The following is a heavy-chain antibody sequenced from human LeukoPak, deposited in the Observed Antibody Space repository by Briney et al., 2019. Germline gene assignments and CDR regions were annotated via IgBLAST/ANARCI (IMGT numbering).Heavy chain of an antibody. CDR3: ARDKQPGDY. V-gene: IGHV4-59*01. D-gene: IGHD5-18*01. CDR2: ISYTGSA. CDR1: GGSISGYY. J-gene: IGHJ4*02. Sequence: SETLSLTCTVSGGSISGYYWNWIRQPPGKGLEWIGYISYTGSADYNPSLKSRVTISVGTSKNQFSLEVTSLTAADTAVYYCARDKQPGDYWGQGTLVTVSS.